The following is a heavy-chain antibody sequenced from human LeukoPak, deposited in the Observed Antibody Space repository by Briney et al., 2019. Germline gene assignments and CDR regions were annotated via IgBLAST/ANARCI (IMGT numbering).Heavy chain of an antibody. D-gene: IGHD3-22*01. Sequence: GGSLRLSCAASGFKFSIYSMNWVRQAPGKGLEWVSYITRSSSTIQYADSVKGRFTISRDDAKNSLYLQMNSLRAEDTAVYYCGGDYSGYFDYWGQGALVTVSS. J-gene: IGHJ4*02. CDR2: ITRSSSTI. V-gene: IGHV3-48*01. CDR1: GFKFSIYS. CDR3: GGDYSGYFDY.